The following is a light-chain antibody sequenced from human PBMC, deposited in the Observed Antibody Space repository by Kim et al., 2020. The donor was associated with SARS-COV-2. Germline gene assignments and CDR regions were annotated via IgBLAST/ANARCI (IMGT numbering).Light chain of an antibody. CDR2: DDR. CDR3: QVWDTPSDHYV. J-gene: IGLJ1*01. V-gene: IGLV3-21*04. CDR1: NIGSKS. Sequence: SYELTQPPSVSVAPGKTATITCGGNNIGSKSVQWYQQKPGQAPVLVIYDDRDRPSGIPERFSGSNSGHTATLTISRVEAGDEADYFCQVWDTPSDHYV.